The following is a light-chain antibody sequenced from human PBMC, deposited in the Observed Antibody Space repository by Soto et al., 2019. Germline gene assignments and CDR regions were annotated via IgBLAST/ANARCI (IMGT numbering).Light chain of an antibody. CDR2: GNN. J-gene: IGLJ2*01. V-gene: IGLV1-40*01. CDR1: SSDIRAGYD. CDR3: QSYDSSLSVVV. Sequence: QSVLTQTPSVSGAPGQRVTISCTGSSSDIRAGYDVHWYQQLPGTAPKLLIYGNNNRPSGVPDRFSGSKSGTSASLAITGLQAEDEAYYYCQSYDSSLSVVVFGGGTKLTVL.